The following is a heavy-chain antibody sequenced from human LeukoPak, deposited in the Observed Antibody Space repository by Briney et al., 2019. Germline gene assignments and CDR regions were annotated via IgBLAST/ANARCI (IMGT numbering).Heavy chain of an antibody. Sequence: PGGSLRLSCAASGFTFSNAWMSWVRQAPGKGLEWVGHIKCNSDGGATDYAASVKGRFTISRDDSQNTLSLQISSLKSEDTAVYYCTTIATAVGSTASYMDVWGKGTTVIVSS. CDR3: TTIATAVGSTASYMDV. CDR1: GFTFSNAW. J-gene: IGHJ6*03. CDR2: IKCNSDGGAT. V-gene: IGHV3-15*01. D-gene: IGHD6-13*01.